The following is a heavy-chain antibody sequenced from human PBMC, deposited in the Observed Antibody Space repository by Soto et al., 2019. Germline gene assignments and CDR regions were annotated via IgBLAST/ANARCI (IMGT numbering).Heavy chain of an antibody. Sequence: QVQLVQSGADVKKPGASVKVSCKASGYTFASYAISWMRPAPGQGLEWLGWISAYNGNTNYAQKLQGRVTMTTDTSTSTAYMEMRSLRSEDTAVYYCARDPPPPDYWGQGTLVTVSS. V-gene: IGHV1-18*01. CDR3: ARDPPPPDY. CDR1: GYTFASYA. CDR2: ISAYNGNT. J-gene: IGHJ4*02.